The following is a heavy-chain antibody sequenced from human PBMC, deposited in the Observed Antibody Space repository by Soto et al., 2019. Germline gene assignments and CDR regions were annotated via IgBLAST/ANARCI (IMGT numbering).Heavy chain of an antibody. CDR1: GGSFSGYY. CDR2: INHSGST. Sequence: SETLSLTCAVYGGSFSGYYWSWIRQPPGKGLEWIGEINHSGSTNYNPSLKSRVTISVDTSKNQFSLKLSSVTAADTAVYYCARDPYYYYYGMDVWGQGTKVTVSS. J-gene: IGHJ6*02. V-gene: IGHV4-34*01. CDR3: ARDPYYYYYGMDV.